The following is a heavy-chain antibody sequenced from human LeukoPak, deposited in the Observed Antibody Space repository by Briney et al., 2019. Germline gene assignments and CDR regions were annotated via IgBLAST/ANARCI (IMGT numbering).Heavy chain of an antibody. CDR3: ARGQFRLSDYDSSAFDY. CDR1: AFTFSSYS. D-gene: IGHD3-22*01. Sequence: GGSLRLSCAASAFTFSSYSMNWVRQAPGKGLEWVSSISSSGSYIYYADSVKGRFTISRDNARKSLYLQMNSLRAEDTAVYYCARGQFRLSDYDSSAFDYWGQGTLVTVSS. J-gene: IGHJ4*02. CDR2: ISSSGSYI. V-gene: IGHV3-21*01.